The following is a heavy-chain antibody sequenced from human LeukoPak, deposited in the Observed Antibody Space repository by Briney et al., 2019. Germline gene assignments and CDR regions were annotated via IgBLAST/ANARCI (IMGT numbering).Heavy chain of an antibody. J-gene: IGHJ4*02. CDR3: ARHIYDRTGRPFDY. V-gene: IGHV4-39*01. D-gene: IGHD3/OR15-3a*01. CDR2: MHYAGST. Sequence: PSQTLSLTCTVSGDSISSGSYYWHWIRQPPGKGLERIGCMHYAGSTDYHPALRSRATISADTSKNQFSLRLYSVTAADTAVYYCARHIYDRTGRPFDYWGQGTLLTVSS. CDR1: GDSISSGSYY.